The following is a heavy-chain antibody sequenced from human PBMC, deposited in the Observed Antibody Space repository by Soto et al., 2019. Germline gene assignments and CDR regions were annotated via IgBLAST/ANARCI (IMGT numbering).Heavy chain of an antibody. CDR1: GGSISSVGYY. CDR3: ARDRNIKGWFDX. Sequence: TLSLTCTVSGGSISSVGYYWSWIRQHPGKGLEGIGYIYYSGSTYYNPSLKSRVTMSVDTSKNQFSLKLSSVTAADTAVYYCARDRNIKGWFDXWGQGTRVTVSX. V-gene: IGHV4-31*03. J-gene: IGHJ5*02. CDR2: IYYSGST.